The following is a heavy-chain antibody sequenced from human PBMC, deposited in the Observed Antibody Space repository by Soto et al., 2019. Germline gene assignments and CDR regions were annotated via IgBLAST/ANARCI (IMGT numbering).Heavy chain of an antibody. CDR1: RFTFSSYD. Sequence: LRLSCAASRFTFSSYDMHWVRQATGKGLEWVSAIGTAGDTYYPGSVKGRFTISRENAKNSLYLQMNSLRAGDTAVYYCARAVWGGSSVAARPAYYYYYGMDVWGQWTTVNVCS. V-gene: IGHV3-13*01. D-gene: IGHD6-6*01. CDR3: ARAVWGGSSVAARPAYYYYYGMDV. J-gene: IGHJ6*02. CDR2: IGTAGDT.